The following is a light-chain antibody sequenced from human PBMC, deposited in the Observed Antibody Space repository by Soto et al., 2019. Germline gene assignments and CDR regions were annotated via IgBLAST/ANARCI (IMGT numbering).Light chain of an antibody. CDR3: QQYGTSPLT. V-gene: IGKV3-20*01. CDR1: PVISYNN. Sequence: EIVLTQSPGTLSLSPGERATLSCWASPVISYNNLAWYQQRPGQAPRLLIYGASSRATGIPDRFSGGGSGTDVTLTISRLEREEFSVYYCQQYGTSPLTSGGGTKVEIK. J-gene: IGKJ4*01. CDR2: GAS.